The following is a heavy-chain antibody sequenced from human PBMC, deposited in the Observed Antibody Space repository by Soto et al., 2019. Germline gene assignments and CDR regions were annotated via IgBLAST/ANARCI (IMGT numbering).Heavy chain of an antibody. CDR3: SRSGVTSGDYYGMDV. CDR1: GFTFSSYG. V-gene: IGHV3-30*03. D-gene: IGHD3-10*01. Sequence: QVQLVESGGGVVQPGRSLRLSCAASGFTFSSYGMHRVRQAPGKGLEWVAVISYDGSNKHYADSVKGRFTNARDNSKYTRYLQLNRLRAEDTAVYYCSRSGVTSGDYYGMDVWGQGTTVTVSS. J-gene: IGHJ6*02. CDR2: ISYDGSNK.